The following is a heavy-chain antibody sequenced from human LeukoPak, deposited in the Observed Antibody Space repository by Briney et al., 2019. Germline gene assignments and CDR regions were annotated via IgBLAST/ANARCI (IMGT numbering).Heavy chain of an antibody. Sequence: PGGSLRLSCAASGFTVSTNYMNWVRQAPGKGLEWVSILYSGSSTYYADSVEGRFTISRDSSKNTLFLQMNDLRAEGTALYYCARVGDHFHWYLDLWGRGTLVTVSS. V-gene: IGHV3-53*01. CDR1: GFTVSTNY. CDR2: LYSGSST. D-gene: IGHD3-3*02. J-gene: IGHJ2*01. CDR3: ARVGDHFHWYLDL.